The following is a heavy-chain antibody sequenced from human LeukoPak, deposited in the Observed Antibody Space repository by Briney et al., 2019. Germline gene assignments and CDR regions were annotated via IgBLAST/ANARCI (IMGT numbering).Heavy chain of an antibody. CDR1: GFTFSSYA. J-gene: IGHJ5*02. CDR3: ARAEETTWGIDP. V-gene: IGHV3-48*01. CDR2: INTASDDI. D-gene: IGHD3-16*01. Sequence: PGGSLRLSCAASGFTFSSYAMNWVRQAPGRGLEWLSYINTASDDIYHADSVKGRFTVSRDNARNSLYLQMNNLRAEDTAVYYCARAEETTWGIDPWGQGTLVTVSS.